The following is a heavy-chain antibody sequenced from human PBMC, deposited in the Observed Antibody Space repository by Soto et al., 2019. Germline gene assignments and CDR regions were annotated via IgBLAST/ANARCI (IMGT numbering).Heavy chain of an antibody. CDR1: GGSISSYY. Sequence: VQLQESGPGLVKPSETLSLTCTVSGGSISSYYWSWIRQPPGKGLEWIGYIYYSGSTNYNPSLKSGVTISVDTSKNQFSLKLSSVTAADTAVYYCARGWGYYFDYWGQGTLVTVSS. D-gene: IGHD3-16*01. J-gene: IGHJ4*02. V-gene: IGHV4-59*01. CDR3: ARGWGYYFDY. CDR2: IYYSGST.